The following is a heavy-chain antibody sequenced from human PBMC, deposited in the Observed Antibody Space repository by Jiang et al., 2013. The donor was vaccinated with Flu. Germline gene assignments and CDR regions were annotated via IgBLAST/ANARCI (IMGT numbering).Heavy chain of an antibody. V-gene: IGHV3-7*01. J-gene: IGHJ2*01. CDR2: IKQDGSEK. CDR1: GFIFSNYW. Sequence: RLSCAASGFIFSNYWMAWVRQAPGKGLEWVANIKQDGSEKYYVESVKGRFTISRDNAKNSLYLQMNSLRAEDTAVYYCARRYFDLWGRGTLVTVSS. CDR3: ARRYFDL.